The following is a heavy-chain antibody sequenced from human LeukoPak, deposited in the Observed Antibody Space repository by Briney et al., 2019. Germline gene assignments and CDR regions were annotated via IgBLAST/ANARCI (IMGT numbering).Heavy chain of an antibody. D-gene: IGHD5-24*01. CDR3: AWGRVQRDGYNLDY. CDR2: IIPILGIA. Sequence: GASVKVSCKASGGTFSSYAISWVRQAPGQGLEWMGRIIPILGIANYAQKFQGRVTITADKSTSTAYMELSSLRSEDTAVYYCAWGRVQRDGYNLDYWGQGTLVTVSS. J-gene: IGHJ4*02. CDR1: GGTFSSYA. V-gene: IGHV1-69*04.